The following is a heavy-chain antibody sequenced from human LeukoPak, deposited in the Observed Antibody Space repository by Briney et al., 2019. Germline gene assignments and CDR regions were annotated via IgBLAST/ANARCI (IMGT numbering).Heavy chain of an antibody. V-gene: IGHV3-20*04. J-gene: IGHJ4*02. CDR3: ARFGLHYYDSSGYYLLDY. D-gene: IGHD3-22*01. Sequence: GGSLRLSCAASGFTFDDYGMSWVRQAPGKGLEWVSGINWNGGSTGYADSVKGRFTISRDNAKNSLYLKMNSLRAEDTAVYYCARFGLHYYDSSGYYLLDYWGQGTLVTVSS. CDR1: GFTFDDYG. CDR2: INWNGGST.